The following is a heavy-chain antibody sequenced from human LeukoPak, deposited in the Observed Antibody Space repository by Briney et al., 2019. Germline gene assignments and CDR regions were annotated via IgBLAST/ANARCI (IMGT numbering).Heavy chain of an antibody. CDR1: GFTFSSYW. J-gene: IGHJ5*02. V-gene: IGHV3-23*01. CDR2: ISGSGGST. CDR3: AKSVVAPGWFDP. Sequence: GGSLRLSCAASGFTFSSYWMSWVRQAPGKGLEWVSAISGSGGSTYYADSVKGRFTISRDNSKNTLYLQMNSLRAEDTAVYYCAKSVVAPGWFDPWGQGTLVTVSS. D-gene: IGHD3-22*01.